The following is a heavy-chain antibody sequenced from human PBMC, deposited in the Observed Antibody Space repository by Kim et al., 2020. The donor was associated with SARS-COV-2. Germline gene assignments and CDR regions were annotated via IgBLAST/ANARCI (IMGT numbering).Heavy chain of an antibody. D-gene: IGHD3-10*01. CDR2: ISGSGGST. CDR3: AKDSRILWFGEFSPEDY. J-gene: IGHJ4*02. V-gene: IGHV3-23*01. CDR1: GFTFSSYA. Sequence: GGSLRLSCAASGFTFSSYAMSWVRQAPGKGLEWVSAISGSGGSTYYADSVKGRFTISRDNSKNTLYLQMNSLRAEDTAVYYCAKDSRILWFGEFSPEDYWGQGTLVTVSS.